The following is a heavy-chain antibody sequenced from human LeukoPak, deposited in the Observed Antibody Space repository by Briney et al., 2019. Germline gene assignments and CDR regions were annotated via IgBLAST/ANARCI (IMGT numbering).Heavy chain of an antibody. Sequence: SETLSLTCAVYGGSFSGYYWSWIRQPPGKGLEWIGEINHSGSTNYNPSLKSRVTISVDTSKNQFSLKLSSVTAADTAVYYCARPPSNDDYGDERYDYWGQGTLVTVSS. V-gene: IGHV4-34*01. CDR1: GGSFSGYY. CDR3: ARPPSNDDYGDERYDY. D-gene: IGHD4-17*01. J-gene: IGHJ4*02. CDR2: INHSGST.